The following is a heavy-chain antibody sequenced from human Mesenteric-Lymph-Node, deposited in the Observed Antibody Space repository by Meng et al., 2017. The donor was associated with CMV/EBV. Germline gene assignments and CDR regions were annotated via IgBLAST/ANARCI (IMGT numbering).Heavy chain of an antibody. V-gene: IGHV1-18*01. CDR2: ISAYNGNT. CDR3: SIASRERHTIFDY. CDR1: GYTVTSYG. Sequence: KAAGYTVTSYGISWVRQAPGQGLEWMGWISAYNGNTSYAQKLQGRVTMTTDTSTSTAYMELRSLRSDDTAVYYFSIASRERHTIFDYWGQGTLVTVSS. J-gene: IGHJ4*02. D-gene: IGHD3-9*01.